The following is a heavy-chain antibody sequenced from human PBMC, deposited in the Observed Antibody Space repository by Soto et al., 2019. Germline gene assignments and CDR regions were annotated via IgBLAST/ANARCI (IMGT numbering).Heavy chain of an antibody. V-gene: IGHV4-31*03. Sequence: SETLSLTCTVSGGSISSGGYYWSWIRQHPGKGLEWIGYIYYSGSTYYNPSLKSRVTISVDTSKNQFSLKLSSVTAADTAVYYCARDRTTVTMRSIGGFDPWGQGTLVTVSS. J-gene: IGHJ5*02. CDR3: ARDRTTVTMRSIGGFDP. CDR1: GGSISSGGYY. D-gene: IGHD4-17*01. CDR2: IYYSGST.